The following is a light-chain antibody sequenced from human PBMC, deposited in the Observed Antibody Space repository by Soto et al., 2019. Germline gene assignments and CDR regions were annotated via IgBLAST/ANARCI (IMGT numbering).Light chain of an antibody. CDR3: SSYTTITTYV. CDR1: SSDVGGYNY. V-gene: IGLV2-14*01. Sequence: QSVLTQPASVSGSPGQSITISCTGTSSDVGGYNYVSWYQQHPGKAPKLMIYDVRNRPSGVSNRFSGSKSVNTASLTISGLQAEDDADSYCSSYTTITTYVVVTGTRSPA. J-gene: IGLJ1*01. CDR2: DVR.